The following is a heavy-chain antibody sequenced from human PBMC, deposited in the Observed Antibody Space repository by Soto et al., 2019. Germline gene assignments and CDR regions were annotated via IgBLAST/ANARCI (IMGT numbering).Heavy chain of an antibody. Sequence: GQSLKISCKASGYSFTTYWIGWVRQMPGKGLEWMGIIYPGDSDTRYSPSFQGQVTISADKSISTAYLQWSSLKASDSAMFYCARKDIAGNSVDFWGQGTLVTVSS. CDR1: GYSFTTYW. J-gene: IGHJ4*02. D-gene: IGHD6-13*01. V-gene: IGHV5-51*01. CDR2: IYPGDSDT. CDR3: ARKDIAGNSVDF.